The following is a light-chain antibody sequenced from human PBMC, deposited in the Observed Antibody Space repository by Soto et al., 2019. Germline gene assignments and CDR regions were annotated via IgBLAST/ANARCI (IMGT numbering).Light chain of an antibody. V-gene: IGLV2-11*01. Sequence: QSALTQPRSVSGSPGQSVTISCTGTRSDVGGYNYVSWYQQHPGKAPKLMIYDVSKRPSGVPDRFSGSKSGNTASLTISGLQAEDEADYYCCSYAGSYIPYVFGTGTKLTVL. CDR2: DVS. J-gene: IGLJ1*01. CDR1: RSDVGGYNY. CDR3: CSYAGSYIPYV.